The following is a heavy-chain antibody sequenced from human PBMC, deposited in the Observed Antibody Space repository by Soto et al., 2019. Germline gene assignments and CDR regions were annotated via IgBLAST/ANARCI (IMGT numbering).Heavy chain of an antibody. Sequence: GGSLRLSCAASGFTFSSYAMHWVRQAPGKGLEWVAVISYDGSNKYYADSVKGRFTISRDNSKNTLYLQMNSLRAEDTAVYYCARAHFSAATPVFDYWGQGTLVTVSS. J-gene: IGHJ4*02. CDR3: ARAHFSAATPVFDY. CDR1: GFTFSSYA. V-gene: IGHV3-30-3*01. CDR2: ISYDGSNK. D-gene: IGHD2-15*01.